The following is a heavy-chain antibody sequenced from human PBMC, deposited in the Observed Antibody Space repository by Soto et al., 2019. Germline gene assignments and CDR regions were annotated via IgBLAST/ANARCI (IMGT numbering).Heavy chain of an antibody. CDR2: IGGRGGTT. D-gene: IGHD1-1*01. Sequence: EVQLLESGGGLVQPGGSLRLSCAASGFTFSNYAMSWVRQAPGKGLEWVSVIGGRGGTTYYADSVKGRFTISRDNSKNTLFLQMNSLRAEDTAIYYCAKGATGRTNDYGDYWGQGTLVTVSS. J-gene: IGHJ4*02. CDR3: AKGATGRTNDYGDY. V-gene: IGHV3-23*01. CDR1: GFTFSNYA.